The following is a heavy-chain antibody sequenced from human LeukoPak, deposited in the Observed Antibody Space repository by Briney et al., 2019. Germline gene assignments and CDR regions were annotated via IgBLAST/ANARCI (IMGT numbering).Heavy chain of an antibody. Sequence: GESLKTSCKGSGYTFTNYWIAWVRQMPGRGLEWMGIIYPGDSDTKYSPSFEGQVTISVDTSISTAHLQWSRLKASDAAMYFCARTTTIGYGSTDVFDICGQGTMVTVSS. V-gene: IGHV5-51*01. J-gene: IGHJ3*02. CDR2: IYPGDSDT. CDR3: ARTTTIGYGSTDVFDI. D-gene: IGHD6-13*01. CDR1: GYTFTNYW.